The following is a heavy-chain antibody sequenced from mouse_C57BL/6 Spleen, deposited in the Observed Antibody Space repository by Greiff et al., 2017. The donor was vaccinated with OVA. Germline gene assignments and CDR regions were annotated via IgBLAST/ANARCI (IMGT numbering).Heavy chain of an antibody. J-gene: IGHJ4*01. CDR2: IWSGGST. Sequence: QVQLQQSGPGLVQPSQSLSITCTVSGFSLTSYGVHWVRQSPGKGLEWLGVIWSGGSTDYNAAFISRLSISKDNSKSQVFFKMNSLQADDTAIYYCASYYYGSIYAMDYWGQGTSVTVSS. CDR3: ASYYYGSIYAMDY. V-gene: IGHV2-2*01. D-gene: IGHD1-1*01. CDR1: GFSLTSYG.